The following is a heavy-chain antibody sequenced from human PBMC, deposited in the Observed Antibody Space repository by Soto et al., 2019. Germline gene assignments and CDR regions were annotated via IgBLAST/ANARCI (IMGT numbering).Heavy chain of an antibody. J-gene: IGHJ4*02. CDR3: AREEGYGSGSYYPPFDY. V-gene: IGHV3-30-3*01. D-gene: IGHD3-10*01. CDR1: GFTFSSYA. Sequence: QVQLVESGGGVVQPGRSLRLSCAASGFTFSSYAMHWVRQAPGKGLEWVAVISYDGSNKYYADSVKGRFTISRDNSKNTLYLQMNSRRAEETAVYYCAREEGYGSGSYYPPFDYWGQGTLVTVSS. CDR2: ISYDGSNK.